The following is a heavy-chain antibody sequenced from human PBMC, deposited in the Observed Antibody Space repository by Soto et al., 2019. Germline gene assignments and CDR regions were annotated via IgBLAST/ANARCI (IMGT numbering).Heavy chain of an antibody. D-gene: IGHD3-9*01. Sequence: PSETLSLTCIVSGGSINSSSYYWGWIRQPPGKGLEWIGSIHYRGSTNYSPSLKSRVIISIDTSKNQFSLKLSSVTAADTAVYYCARQDPFDWNSYWGQGALVTVSS. J-gene: IGHJ4*02. V-gene: IGHV4-39*01. CDR1: GGSINSSSYY. CDR3: ARQDPFDWNSY. CDR2: IHYRGST.